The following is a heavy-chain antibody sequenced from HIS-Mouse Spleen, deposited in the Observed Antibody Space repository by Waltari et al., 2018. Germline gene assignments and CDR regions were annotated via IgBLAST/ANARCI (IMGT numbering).Heavy chain of an antibody. J-gene: IGHJ3*02. CDR3: ARSELGNDAFDI. D-gene: IGHD7-27*01. V-gene: IGHV4-39*01. Sequence: QLQLQESGPGLVKPSETLSLTCTVSGGSISSSSYYWGWIRQPPGKGLEWIGSIYYSGSTYYNPSLNSRVTISVDTSKNQFSLKLSSVTAADTAVYYCARSELGNDAFDIWGQGTMVTVSS. CDR2: IYYSGST. CDR1: GGSISSSSYY.